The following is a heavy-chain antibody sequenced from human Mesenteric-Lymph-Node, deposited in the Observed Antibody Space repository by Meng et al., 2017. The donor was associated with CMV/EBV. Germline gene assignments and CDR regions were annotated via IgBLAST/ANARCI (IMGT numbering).Heavy chain of an antibody. Sequence: GGSLRLSCVASGFFFRGYAMSWVRQAPGKGLEWVSSISSSSIYIYYADSVKGRFTISRDNAKNSLYLQMNSLRAEDTAVYYCTRRTGTGRGFDYWGQGTLVTVSS. D-gene: IGHD1-14*01. CDR1: GFFFRGYA. V-gene: IGHV3-21*01. CDR2: ISSSSIYI. J-gene: IGHJ4*02. CDR3: TRRTGTGRGFDY.